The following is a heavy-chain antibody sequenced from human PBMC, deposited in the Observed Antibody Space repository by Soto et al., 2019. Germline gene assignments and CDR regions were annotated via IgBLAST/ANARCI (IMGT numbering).Heavy chain of an antibody. CDR2: ISSSTSYV. V-gene: IGHV3-21*01. J-gene: IGHJ5*01. Sequence: EVQLVESGGGLVKPGGSLRLSCAASGFTFSRYGMNWVRQAPGKGLEWVSSISSSTSYVYYADSVKGRFSVSRDNAKKIPYLEMYALRTEDTAVYYCARDPSEGRVGNWFESWGQGTLVTVSS. D-gene: IGHD2-2*01. CDR3: ARDPSEGRVGNWFES. CDR1: GFTFSRYG.